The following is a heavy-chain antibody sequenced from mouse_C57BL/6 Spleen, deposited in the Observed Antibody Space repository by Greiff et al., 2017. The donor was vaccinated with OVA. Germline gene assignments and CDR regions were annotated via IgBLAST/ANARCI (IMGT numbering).Heavy chain of an antibody. J-gene: IGHJ4*01. CDR3: ARNLGVTTVPYYYAMDY. CDR1: GFSLTSYA. Sequence: VKLQESGPGLVAPSQSLSITCTVSGFSLTSYAISWVRQPPGKGLEWLGVIWTGGGTNYNSALKSRLSISKDNSKSQVFLQMNSLQTDDTARYYCARNLGVTTVPYYYAMDYWGQGTSVTVSS. D-gene: IGHD1-1*01. V-gene: IGHV2-9-1*01. CDR2: IWTGGGT.